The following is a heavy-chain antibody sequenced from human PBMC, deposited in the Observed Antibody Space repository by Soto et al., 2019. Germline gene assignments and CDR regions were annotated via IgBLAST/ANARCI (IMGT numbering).Heavy chain of an antibody. CDR3: AKTPGSWYIGGAVDGY. Sequence: GGSLRLSCAASGFTFNSYAMSWVRQSPGKGLQWVSAISASAGSTYYADSVKGRFTISRDNSKNTLFLQMSSLRAEDTAVYYCAKTPGSWYIGGAVDGYWGQGTLVTVSS. D-gene: IGHD6-13*01. J-gene: IGHJ4*02. CDR1: GFTFNSYA. V-gene: IGHV3-23*01. CDR2: ISASAGST.